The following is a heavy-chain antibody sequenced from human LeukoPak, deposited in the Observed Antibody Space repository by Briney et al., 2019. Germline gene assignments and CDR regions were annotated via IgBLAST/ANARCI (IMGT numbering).Heavy chain of an antibody. Sequence: SETLSLTCTVSGGSISSSSYYWGWIRQPPGKGLEWIGSIYYSGSTYYNPSLKSRVTISVDTSKNQFSLKLSSVIAADTAVYFCVREGEWALPFDYWGQGTLVTVSS. CDR3: VREGEWALPFDY. CDR1: GGSISSSSYY. V-gene: IGHV4-39*01. D-gene: IGHD3-16*01. CDR2: IYYSGST. J-gene: IGHJ4*02.